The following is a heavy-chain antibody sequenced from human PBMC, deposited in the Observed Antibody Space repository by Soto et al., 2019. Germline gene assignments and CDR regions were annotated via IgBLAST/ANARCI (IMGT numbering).Heavy chain of an antibody. Sequence: EVQLVESGGGLVQPGESLKLSCAASGFTLSGSAVHWVRQASGKGLEWVGRIRSKTHNYATDYIASVKGRFTMSRDDSNNTAYLQMNGLKTDDTAVYYCTISGWSYSFGYWGQGTLVTVSS. J-gene: IGHJ4*02. D-gene: IGHD1-26*01. CDR3: TISGWSYSFGY. V-gene: IGHV3-73*02. CDR2: IRSKTHNYAT. CDR1: GFTLSGSA.